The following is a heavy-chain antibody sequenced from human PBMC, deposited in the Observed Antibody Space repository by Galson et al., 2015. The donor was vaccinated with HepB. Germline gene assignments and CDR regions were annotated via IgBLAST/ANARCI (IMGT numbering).Heavy chain of an antibody. J-gene: IGHJ3*02. V-gene: IGHV3-53*01. CDR2: IYSGGST. D-gene: IGHD6-13*01. Sequence: SLRLSCAASGFTVSSNYMSWVRQAPGKGLEWVSVIYSGGSTYYADSVKGRFTISRDNSKNTLYLQMNSLRAEDTAVYYCARGAWYSSKVRWFGAFDIWGQGTMVTVSS. CDR3: ARGAWYSSKVRWFGAFDI. CDR1: GFTVSSNY.